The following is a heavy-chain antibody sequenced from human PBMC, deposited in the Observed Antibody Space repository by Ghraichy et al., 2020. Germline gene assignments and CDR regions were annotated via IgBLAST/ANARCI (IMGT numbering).Heavy chain of an antibody. CDR1: GFTFSDYY. Sequence: GGSLRLSCAASGFTFSDYYMSWIRQAPGKGLEWVSYISSSSSYTNYADSVKGRFTISRDNAKNSLYLQMNSLRAEDTAVYYCARDRGRGYSYAKGGDYWGQGTLVTVSS. D-gene: IGHD5-18*01. CDR3: ARDRGRGYSYAKGGDY. J-gene: IGHJ4*02. V-gene: IGHV3-11*06. CDR2: ISSSSSYT.